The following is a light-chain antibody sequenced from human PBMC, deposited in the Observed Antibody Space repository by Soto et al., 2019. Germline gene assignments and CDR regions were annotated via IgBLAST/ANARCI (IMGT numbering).Light chain of an antibody. CDR2: AAS. CDR3: LQHNSYPFT. CDR1: QGIRND. Sequence: DIQMTQSPSSLSASVGDRVTITCRASQGIRNDVGWYQQKPGKAPKRLIYAASSLQSGVPSRLSGSGSGTEFTLTISSLQPEDFATYYCLQHNSYPFTFGPGTKVDIK. J-gene: IGKJ3*01. V-gene: IGKV1-17*01.